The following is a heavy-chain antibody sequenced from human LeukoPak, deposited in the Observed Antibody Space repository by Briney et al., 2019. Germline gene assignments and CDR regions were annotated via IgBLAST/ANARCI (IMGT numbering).Heavy chain of an antibody. V-gene: IGHV4-34*01. Sequence: SETLSLTCAVYGGSFSGYYWNWIRQPPGKGLEWNGEINHSGSTNYNPSLKSRLTISVDTSKNQFSLKLDSVTAADTAVYYCATTGGYWGQGTLVTVSS. CDR2: INHSGST. J-gene: IGHJ4*02. CDR1: GGSFSGYY. CDR3: ATTGGY. D-gene: IGHD7-27*01.